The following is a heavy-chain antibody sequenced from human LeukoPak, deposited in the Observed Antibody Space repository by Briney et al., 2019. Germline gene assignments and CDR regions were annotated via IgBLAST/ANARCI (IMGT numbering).Heavy chain of an antibody. CDR1: GFTFSSYW. D-gene: IGHD3-10*01. J-gene: IGHJ4*02. CDR2: IKQDGSEK. Sequence: GGSLRLSCAASGFTFSSYWMSWVRQAPGKGLEWVANIKQDGSEKYYVDSVKGRFTISRDNAKNSLYLQMNSLRAEDTAVYYCARGGPYYYGDLDYWGQGTLVTVSS. V-gene: IGHV3-7*01. CDR3: ARGGPYYYGDLDY.